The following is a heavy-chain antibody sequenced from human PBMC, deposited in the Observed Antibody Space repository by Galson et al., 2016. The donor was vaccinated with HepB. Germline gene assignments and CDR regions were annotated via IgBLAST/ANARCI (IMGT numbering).Heavy chain of an antibody. V-gene: IGHV2-5*02. J-gene: IGHJ5*02. CDR3: ASTGGFTPLGVRSDWFDP. CDR2: IYWDDEK. D-gene: IGHD1-26*01. CDR1: GFSLSTHGVG. Sequence: PALVKPTQTLTLTCTLSGFSLSTHGVGVAWIRQPPGKALEWLALIYWDDEKRYSPSLQRRLTITKDTSKNQVVLTVTNMDPVATATYYCASTGGFTPLGVRSDWFDPWGQGTLVTVSS.